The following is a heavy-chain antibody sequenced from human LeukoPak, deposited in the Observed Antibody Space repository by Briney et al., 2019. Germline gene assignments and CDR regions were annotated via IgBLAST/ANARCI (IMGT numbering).Heavy chain of an antibody. Sequence: SETLSLTCTVSGGSISSSSYYWGWIRQPPGKGLEWIGSIYYSGSTYHNPSLKSRVTISVDTSKNQFSLKLSSVTAADTAVYYCATFTISTLSGDGMDVWGQGTTVTVSS. V-gene: IGHV4-39*01. CDR3: ATFTISTLSGDGMDV. CDR2: IYYSGST. D-gene: IGHD3-3*01. CDR1: GGSISSSSYY. J-gene: IGHJ6*02.